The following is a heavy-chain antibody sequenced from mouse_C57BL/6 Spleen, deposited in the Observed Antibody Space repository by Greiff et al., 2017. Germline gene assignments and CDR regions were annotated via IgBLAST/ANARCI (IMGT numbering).Heavy chain of an antibody. Sequence: EVKLVESGGGLVKPGGSLKLSCAASGFTFSDYGMHWVRQAPEKGLEWVAYISSGSSTIYYEDKVKGRFTISRDKAKNTLFLQMTSLRSEDTAMYYCARGFQPFYAMDYGGQGTSVTVSS. CDR1: GFTFSDYG. J-gene: IGHJ4*01. CDR2: ISSGSSTI. D-gene: IGHD6-1*01. V-gene: IGHV5-17*01. CDR3: ARGFQPFYAMDY.